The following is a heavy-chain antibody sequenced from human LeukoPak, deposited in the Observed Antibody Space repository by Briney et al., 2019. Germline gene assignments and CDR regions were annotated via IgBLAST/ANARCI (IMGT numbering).Heavy chain of an antibody. V-gene: IGHV1-46*01. D-gene: IGHD3-22*01. CDR2: INPSGGTT. Sequence: ASVKASCKASGYTFTSYYMHWVRQAPGQGLEWMGIINPSGGTTSYAQKFQGRVTTTRDTSTSTVYMELRSLRSEDTAVYYCARPNYDSSSGYRAHDVFDIWGQGTMVTVSS. CDR3: ARPNYDSSSGYRAHDVFDI. J-gene: IGHJ3*02. CDR1: GYTFTSYY.